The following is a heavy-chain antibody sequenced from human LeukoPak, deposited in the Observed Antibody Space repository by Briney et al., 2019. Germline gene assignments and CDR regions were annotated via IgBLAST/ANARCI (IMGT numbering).Heavy chain of an antibody. CDR2: ISGSGGST. V-gene: IGHV3-23*01. CDR3: AKDARSGDYDILTGPPDY. D-gene: IGHD3-9*01. CDR1: GITLSNYG. Sequence: GGSLRLSCAVSGITLSNYGMSWVRQAPGKGLEWVAGISGSGGSTNYADSVKGRFTISGDNSKNTLYLQMNSLRAEDTAVYYCAKDARSGDYDILTGPPDYWGQGTLVTVSS. J-gene: IGHJ4*02.